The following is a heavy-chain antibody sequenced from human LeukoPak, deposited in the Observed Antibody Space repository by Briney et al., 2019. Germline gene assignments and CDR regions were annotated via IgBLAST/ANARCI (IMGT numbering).Heavy chain of an antibody. CDR3: ARARLKGLLFDY. D-gene: IGHD3-10*01. J-gene: IGHJ4*02. CDR2: TIPIFGTA. Sequence: SVKVSCKASGGTFSSYAISWVRPAPGQGLEWMGGTIPIFGTANYAQKFQGRVTITTDESTSTAYMELSSLRSEDTAVYYCARARLKGLLFDYWGQGTLVTVSS. CDR1: GGTFSSYA. V-gene: IGHV1-69*05.